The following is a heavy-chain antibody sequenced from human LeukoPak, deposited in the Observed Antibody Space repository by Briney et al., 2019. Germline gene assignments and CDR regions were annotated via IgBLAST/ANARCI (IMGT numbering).Heavy chain of an antibody. D-gene: IGHD6-19*01. CDR2: IYTSGST. CDR1: GGSISSYY. Sequence: PSETLSLTCTVSGGSISSYYWSWIRQPAGKGLEWNGRIYTSGSTNYNPSLKSRVTMSVDTSKNQFSLKLSSVTAADTAVYYCARDLPTLAVAGTYYYGMDVWGQGTTVTVSS. CDR3: ARDLPTLAVAGTYYYGMDV. V-gene: IGHV4-4*07. J-gene: IGHJ6*02.